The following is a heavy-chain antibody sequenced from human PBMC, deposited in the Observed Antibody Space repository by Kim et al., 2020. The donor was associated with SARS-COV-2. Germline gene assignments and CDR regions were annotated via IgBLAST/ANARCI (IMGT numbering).Heavy chain of an antibody. V-gene: IGHV1-46*01. CDR1: GYTFTSYY. J-gene: IGHJ6*02. D-gene: IGHD6-19*01. Sequence: ASVKVSCKASGYTFTSYYMHWVRQAPGQGLEWMGIINPSGGSTSYAQKFQGRVTMTRDTSTSTVYMELSSLRSEDTAVYYCARDRGVAVASQGDYYYYGMDVWGQGTTVTVSS. CDR3: ARDRGVAVASQGDYYYYGMDV. CDR2: INPSGGST.